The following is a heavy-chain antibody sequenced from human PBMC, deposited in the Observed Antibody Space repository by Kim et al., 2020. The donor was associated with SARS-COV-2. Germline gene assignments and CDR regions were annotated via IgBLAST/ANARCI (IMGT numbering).Heavy chain of an antibody. D-gene: IGHD2-21*02. CDR2: FGMKIHDV. CDR3: ARDAYCGSDCFPRYWFDV. CDR1: GFSLGDFS. V-gene: IGHV3-21*05. Sequence: GGSLRLSCAASGFSLGDFSVNWVRQAPGKGVEWIAHFGMKIHDVVYADSVRGRFIISRDNAKNSFYLQMNGLRVEDTAVYYCARDAYCGSDCFPRYWFDVWGQGTLVTVSS. J-gene: IGHJ5*02.